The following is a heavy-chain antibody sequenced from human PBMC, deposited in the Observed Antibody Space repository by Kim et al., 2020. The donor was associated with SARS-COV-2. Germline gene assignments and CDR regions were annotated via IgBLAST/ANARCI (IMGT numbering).Heavy chain of an antibody. CDR2: IYSGGST. D-gene: IGHD5-18*01. CDR3: ARGFNTAMGLFDY. CDR1: GFTVSSNY. V-gene: IGHV3-66*01. Sequence: GGSLRLSCAASGFTVSSNYMSWVRQAPGKGLEWVSVIYSGGSTYYADSVKGRFTISRDNSKNTLYLQMNSLRAEDTAVYYCARGFNTAMGLFDYWGQGTLVTVSS. J-gene: IGHJ4*02.